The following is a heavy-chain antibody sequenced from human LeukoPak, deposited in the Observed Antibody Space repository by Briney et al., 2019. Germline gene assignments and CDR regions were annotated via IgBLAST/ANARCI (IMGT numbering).Heavy chain of an antibody. J-gene: IGHJ4*02. CDR2: ISYDGSNK. CDR3: ARPRSGGHFDY. Sequence: PGGSLRLSCGASGFTFSSYAMHWVRQAPGKGLEWVAVISYDGSNKDYADSVKGRFTISRDNAKNSLYLQMNSLRAEDTAVYYCARPRSGGHFDYWGQGTLVTVSS. D-gene: IGHD1-26*01. CDR1: GFTFSSYA. V-gene: IGHV3-30*04.